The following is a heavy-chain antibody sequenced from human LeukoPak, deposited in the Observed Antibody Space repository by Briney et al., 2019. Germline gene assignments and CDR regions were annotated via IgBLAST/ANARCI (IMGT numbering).Heavy chain of an antibody. CDR1: GFTFDDYG. V-gene: IGHV3-7*01. CDR3: AREKEGYCSRTSCYLDYYYYYMDV. Sequence: GGSLRLSCAASGFTFDDYGMSWVRQAPGKGLEWVANIKQDGSEKYYVDSVKGRFTISRDNAKNSLYLQMNSLRAEDTAVYYCAREKEGYCSRTSCYLDYYYYYMDVWGKGTTVTISS. CDR2: IKQDGSEK. J-gene: IGHJ6*03. D-gene: IGHD2-2*01.